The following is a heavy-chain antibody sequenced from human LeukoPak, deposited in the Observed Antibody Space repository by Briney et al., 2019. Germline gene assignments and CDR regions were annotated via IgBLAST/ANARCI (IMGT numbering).Heavy chain of an antibody. Sequence: SVKVSCKASGGTFSSYAISWVRQAPGQGLEWMGRIIPIFGTANYAQKFQGRVTITADKSTSTAYMELSSLRSEDTAVYYRARERDIQLWSFDYWGQGTLVTVSS. CDR3: ARERDIQLWSFDY. CDR2: IIPIFGTA. J-gene: IGHJ4*02. D-gene: IGHD5-18*01. V-gene: IGHV1-69*06. CDR1: GGTFSSYA.